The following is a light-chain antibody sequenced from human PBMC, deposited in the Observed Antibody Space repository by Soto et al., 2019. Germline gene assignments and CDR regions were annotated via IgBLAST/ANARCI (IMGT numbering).Light chain of an antibody. V-gene: IGKV3-20*01. Sequence: EIVLTQSPGTLSLSPGERATLSCRASQSVSSSYLAWYQQKPGQAPRILIYGASSRATGIPDRFSGSGSETDFTLTISRLEPEDFAVYSCQQYGSSSWTFGQGTKVEIK. J-gene: IGKJ1*01. CDR2: GAS. CDR1: QSVSSSY. CDR3: QQYGSSSWT.